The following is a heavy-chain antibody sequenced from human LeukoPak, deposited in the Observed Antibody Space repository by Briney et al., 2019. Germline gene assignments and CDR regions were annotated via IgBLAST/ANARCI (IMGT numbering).Heavy chain of an antibody. CDR2: INPNSGGT. D-gene: IGHD3-3*01. CDR1: GYTFTGYY. Sequence: ASVKVSCKASGYTFTGYYMHWVRQAPGQGLEWMGWINPNSGGTNYAQKFQGRVTMTRDTSISTAYMELSRLRSDDTAVYYCARSITIFGVVIGYWGQGTLVTVSS. J-gene: IGHJ4*02. CDR3: ARSITIFGVVIGY. V-gene: IGHV1-2*02.